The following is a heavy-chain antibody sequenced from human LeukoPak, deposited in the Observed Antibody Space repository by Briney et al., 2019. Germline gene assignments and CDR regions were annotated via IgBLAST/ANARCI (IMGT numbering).Heavy chain of an antibody. V-gene: IGHV3-48*03. J-gene: IGHJ6*02. Sequence: GGSLRLSCAASGFSFRSFEMSWVRQAPGKGLERIAYISSASGTIYHADSVKGRFTISRDNANNSLYLQMNSLRAEDTATYYCARSTELSDPYFYYGMDVWGQGTTVTVSS. CDR3: ARSTELSDPYFYYGMDV. D-gene: IGHD1-26*01. CDR1: GFSFRSFE. CDR2: ISSASGTI.